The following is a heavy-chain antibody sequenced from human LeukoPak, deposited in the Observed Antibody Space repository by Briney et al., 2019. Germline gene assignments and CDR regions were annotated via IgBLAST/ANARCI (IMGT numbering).Heavy chain of an antibody. Sequence: GASVKVSCRASGYTFTDYYLHWVRQAPGQGLEWMGWISAYNGNTNYAQKLQGRVTMTTDTSTSTAYMELRSLRSDDTAVYYCARDFSLGANYSYDYWGQGTLVTVSS. CDR2: ISAYNGNT. CDR3: ARDFSLGANYSYDY. D-gene: IGHD4/OR15-4a*01. J-gene: IGHJ4*02. V-gene: IGHV1-18*04. CDR1: GYTFTDYY.